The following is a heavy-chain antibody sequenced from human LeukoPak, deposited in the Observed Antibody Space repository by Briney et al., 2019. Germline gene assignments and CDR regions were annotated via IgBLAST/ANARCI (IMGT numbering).Heavy chain of an antibody. Sequence: GGSLRLSCAASGFTFSDYYMNWVRQAPGKGLVWVSYISSSGSTIYYADSVKGRFTISRDNAKNSLYLLMNSLRAEDTAVYYCARNFGRYYPDDYWGQGTLVTVSS. CDR1: GFTFSDYY. CDR3: ARNFGRYYPDDY. CDR2: ISSSGSTI. J-gene: IGHJ4*02. D-gene: IGHD2-21*01. V-gene: IGHV3-11*04.